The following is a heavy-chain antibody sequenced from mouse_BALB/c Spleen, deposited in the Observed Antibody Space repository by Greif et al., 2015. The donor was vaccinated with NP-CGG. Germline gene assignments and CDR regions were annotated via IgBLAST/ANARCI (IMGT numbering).Heavy chain of an antibody. CDR2: ISSGSSTI. V-gene: IGHV5-17*02. D-gene: IGHD1-1*01. Sequence: EVQLVESGGGLVQPGGSRKLSCAASGFTFSSFGMHWVRQAPEKGLEWVAYISSGSSTIYYADTVKGRFTISRDNPKNTLFLQMTSLRSEDTAMYYCARWGTTVSFDYWGQGTTLTVSS. CDR1: GFTFSSFG. CDR3: ARWGTTVSFDY. J-gene: IGHJ2*01.